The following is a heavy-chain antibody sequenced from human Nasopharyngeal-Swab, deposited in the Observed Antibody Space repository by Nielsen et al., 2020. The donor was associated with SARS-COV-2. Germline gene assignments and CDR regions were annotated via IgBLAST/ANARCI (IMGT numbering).Heavy chain of an antibody. CDR1: GFTFSNYW. J-gene: IGHJ4*02. Sequence: GESLKTSCAASGFTFSNYWMYWVRQAPGKGLEWVANIKQDGSEKYYVDSVKGRFTISRDNAKNSLYPQMNSLRAEDTAVYYCARDREQWLVTFDYWGQGTLVTVSS. CDR3: ARDREQWLVTFDY. V-gene: IGHV3-7*01. D-gene: IGHD6-19*01. CDR2: IKQDGSEK.